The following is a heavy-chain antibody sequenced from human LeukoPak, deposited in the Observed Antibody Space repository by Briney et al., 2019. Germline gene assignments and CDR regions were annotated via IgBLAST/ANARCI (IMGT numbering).Heavy chain of an antibody. CDR1: GGSISSSSYY. CDR2: IYYSGST. D-gene: IGHD3-22*01. V-gene: IGHV4-39*07. CDR3: ARAQASGYYDSSGPPENWFDP. J-gene: IGHJ5*02. Sequence: SETLSLTCTVSGGSISSSSYYWGWIRQPPGKGLEWIGSIYYSGSTYYNPSLKSRVTISVDTSKNQFSLKLSSVTAADTAVYYCARAQASGYYDSSGPPENWFDPWGQGTLVTVSS.